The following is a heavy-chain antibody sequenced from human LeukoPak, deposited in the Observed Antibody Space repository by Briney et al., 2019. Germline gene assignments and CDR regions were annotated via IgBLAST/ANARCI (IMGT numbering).Heavy chain of an antibody. V-gene: IGHV4-34*01. Sequence: GSLRLSCSASGFTFTNAWMSWIRQPPGKGLEWIGEINHSGSTNYNPSLKSRVTISVDTSKNQFSLKLSSVTAADTAVYYCARGTMTTVTYYFDYWGQGTLATVSS. CDR3: ARGTMTTVTYYFDY. J-gene: IGHJ4*02. D-gene: IGHD4-17*01. CDR1: GFTFTNAW. CDR2: INHSGST.